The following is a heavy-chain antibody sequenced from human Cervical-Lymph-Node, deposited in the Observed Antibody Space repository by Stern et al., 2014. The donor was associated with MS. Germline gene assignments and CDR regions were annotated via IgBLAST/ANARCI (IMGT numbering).Heavy chain of an antibody. CDR2: ISHSGVT. Sequence: VQLQESGPGLVKPSQTLSLTCTVSGASIKTIGYFWSWVRQPPGKCLEWIGFISHSGVTFYNETLKSRVTLSQDTSANQFSLRLTSVTAADTALYFCMRGDYWGRGILVAVSS. J-gene: IGHJ4*02. CDR1: GASIKTIGYF. V-gene: IGHV4-31*03. CDR3: MRGDY.